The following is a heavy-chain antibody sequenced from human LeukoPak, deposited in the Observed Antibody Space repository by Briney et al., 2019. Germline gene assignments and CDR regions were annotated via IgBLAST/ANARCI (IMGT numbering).Heavy chain of an antibody. Sequence: TGGSLRLSCAASGFTFSSYWMHWVRQAPGKGLVWVSRIKGDGSSTSYAGSVKGRFTISRDNAKNSLYLQMNSLRAEDTALYHCARDYGASHFDYWGQGTLVTVSS. D-gene: IGHD4-17*01. V-gene: IGHV3-74*01. CDR2: IKGDGSST. CDR1: GFTFSSYW. J-gene: IGHJ4*02. CDR3: ARDYGASHFDY.